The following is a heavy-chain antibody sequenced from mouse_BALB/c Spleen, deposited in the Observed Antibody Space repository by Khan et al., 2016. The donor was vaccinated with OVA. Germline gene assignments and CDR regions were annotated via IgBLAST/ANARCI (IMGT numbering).Heavy chain of an antibody. CDR1: GYTFTSYY. CDR2: FNPSNGGA. Sequence: QVQLQQSGGELAKPGASVKLSCKASGYTFTSYYMYWVKQRPGQGLEWMGGFNPSNGGANFNEKFKTRATLTVDKSSSQAYWQLSSLTSEDSAVFYCTRSGYGGFAYWGQGTLVTVSA. CDR3: TRSGYGGFAY. V-gene: IGHV1S81*02. J-gene: IGHJ3*01. D-gene: IGHD3-1*01.